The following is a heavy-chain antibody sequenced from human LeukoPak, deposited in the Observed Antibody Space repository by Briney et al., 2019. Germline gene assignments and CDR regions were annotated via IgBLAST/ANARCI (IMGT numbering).Heavy chain of an antibody. J-gene: IGHJ4*02. V-gene: IGHV3-23*01. D-gene: IGHD6-19*01. CDR3: AVKSSGWPAFDS. CDR2: ISGNGGIT. CDR1: GGSISSSE. Sequence: HPSGTLSLTCGVSGGSISSSEWWSWVRQPPGKGLEWVSAISGNGGITYYTDSVKGRFTISRDNSKSTLYLQMNSLRADDTAVYYCAVKSSGWPAFDSWGQGTLVTVSS.